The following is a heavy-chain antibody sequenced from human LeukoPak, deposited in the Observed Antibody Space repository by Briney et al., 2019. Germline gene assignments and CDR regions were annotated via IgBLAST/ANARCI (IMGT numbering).Heavy chain of an antibody. V-gene: IGHV3-9*01. CDR1: GFTFDDYA. CDR2: INWNSGSI. CDR3: AKDRIADDYYSYMDV. D-gene: IGHD6-13*01. J-gene: IGHJ6*03. Sequence: GGSLRLSCAASGFTFDDYAMHWVRQAPGKGLEWVAGINWNSGSIGYADSVKGRFTVSRDNAKNSLYLQMNSLRAEDTALYYCAKDRIADDYYSYMDVWGIGTTVIISS.